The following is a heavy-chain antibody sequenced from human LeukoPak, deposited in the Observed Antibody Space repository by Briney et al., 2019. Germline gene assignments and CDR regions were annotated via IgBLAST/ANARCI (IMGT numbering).Heavy chain of an antibody. Sequence: ASVKVSCKASGYTFTIYDINWVRQATEQGLEWLGWMSPNSGNTGYAQKFQGRVTMTRNTSISTAYMELSSLRSEDTAVYYCVRAPPNWGFNYWGQGTLVTVCS. CDR2: MSPNSGNT. J-gene: IGHJ4*02. CDR1: GYTFTIYD. CDR3: VRAPPNWGFNY. D-gene: IGHD7-27*01. V-gene: IGHV1-8*01.